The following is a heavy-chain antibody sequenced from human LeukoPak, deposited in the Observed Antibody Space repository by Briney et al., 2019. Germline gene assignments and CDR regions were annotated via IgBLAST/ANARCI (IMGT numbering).Heavy chain of an antibody. V-gene: IGHV3-30*04. J-gene: IGHJ4*02. Sequence: GGSLRLSCAASGFTFSSYAMHWVRQAPGKGLEWVAVISYDGSNKYYADSVKGRFTISRDNSKNTLYLQMNSLRAEDTAVYYCARDRGGGGTSVVVPAAMIYWGQGTLVTVSS. CDR3: ARDRGGGGTSVVVPAAMIY. CDR2: ISYDGSNK. D-gene: IGHD2-2*01. CDR1: GFTFSSYA.